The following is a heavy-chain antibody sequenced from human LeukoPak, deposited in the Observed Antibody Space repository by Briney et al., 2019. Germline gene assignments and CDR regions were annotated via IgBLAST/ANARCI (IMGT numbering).Heavy chain of an antibody. Sequence: SETLSLTCAVYGGSFSGYYWSWIRQPPGKGLEWIGEINHSGSTNYNPSLKSRVTISVDTSKNQLSLKLSSVTAADTAVYYCARAEGYSSSWGQGTLVTVSS. CDR3: ARAEGYSSS. V-gene: IGHV4-34*01. D-gene: IGHD6-13*01. CDR1: GGSFSGYY. J-gene: IGHJ4*02. CDR2: INHSGST.